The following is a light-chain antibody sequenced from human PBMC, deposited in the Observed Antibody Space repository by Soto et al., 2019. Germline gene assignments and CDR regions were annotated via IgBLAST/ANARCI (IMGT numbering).Light chain of an antibody. J-gene: IGKJ2*01. CDR1: QSVRSSY. CDR2: GAS. V-gene: IGKV3-20*01. CDR3: QQYGRPPYT. Sequence: EIVLTQSPGTLSLSPGERVTLSCRASQSVRSSYLAWYQQKPGQAPRLLIYGASSRATGIPDRFSGSGSGTDFTLTISRLEPQDFAVYYCQQYGRPPYTFGQGTRLEIK.